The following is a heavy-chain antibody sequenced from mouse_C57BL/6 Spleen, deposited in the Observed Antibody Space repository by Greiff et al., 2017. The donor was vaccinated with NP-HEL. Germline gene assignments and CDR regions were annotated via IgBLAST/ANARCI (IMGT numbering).Heavy chain of an antibody. CDR3: AREDDSSSRRFAY. D-gene: IGHD1-1*01. J-gene: IGHJ3*01. CDR1: GYSITSGYY. V-gene: IGHV3-6*01. CDR2: ISYDGSN. Sequence: EVKLQESGPGLVKPSQSLSLTCSVTGYSITSGYYWNWIRQFPGNKLEWMGYISYDGSNNYNPSLKNRISITRDTSKNQFFLKLNSVTTEDTATYYCAREDDSSSRRFAYWGQGTLVTVSA.